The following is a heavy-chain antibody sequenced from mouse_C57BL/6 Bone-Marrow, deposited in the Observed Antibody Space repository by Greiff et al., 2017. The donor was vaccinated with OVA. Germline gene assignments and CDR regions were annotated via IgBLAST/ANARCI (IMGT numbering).Heavy chain of an antibody. CDR3: ARTGTGAMDY. V-gene: IGHV5-2*01. D-gene: IGHD4-1*01. CDR2: INSDGGST. J-gene: IGHJ4*01. Sequence: DVKLQESGGGLVQPGESLKLSCESNEYEFPSHDMSWVRKTPEKRLELVAAINSDGGSTYYPDTMERRFIISRDKTKKTLYLQMSSLRSEDTALYYCARTGTGAMDYWGQGTSVTVSS. CDR1: EYEFPSHD.